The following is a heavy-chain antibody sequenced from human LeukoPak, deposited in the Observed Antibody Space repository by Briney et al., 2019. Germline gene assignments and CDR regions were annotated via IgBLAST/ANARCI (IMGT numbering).Heavy chain of an antibody. Sequence: ASVKVSCKASGYTFTDYYLHWVRQAPGQGLEWMGWISPNSGDTNSVQKFQGRVTMTRDTSISTAYMELSWLRTDDTTVYYCASPRYNWNYPDVWGKGTTVIVSS. CDR2: ISPNSGDT. CDR3: ASPRYNWNYPDV. V-gene: IGHV1-2*02. CDR1: GYTFTDYY. D-gene: IGHD1-20*01. J-gene: IGHJ6*03.